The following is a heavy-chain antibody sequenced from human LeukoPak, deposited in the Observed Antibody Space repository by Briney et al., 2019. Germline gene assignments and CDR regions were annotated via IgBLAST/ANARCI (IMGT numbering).Heavy chain of an antibody. Sequence: PSETLSLTCTVSGGSISSSSYNWGWIRQPPGKGLEWIGNIHYSGNTYYNPSLESRVTISVDTSKNQFSLKLNSVTVADAAVYYCARRGSSGHYMDVWGKGTTVTVSS. CDR3: ARRGSSGHYMDV. V-gene: IGHV4-39*01. D-gene: IGHD6-19*01. J-gene: IGHJ6*03. CDR2: IHYSGNT. CDR1: GGSISSSSYN.